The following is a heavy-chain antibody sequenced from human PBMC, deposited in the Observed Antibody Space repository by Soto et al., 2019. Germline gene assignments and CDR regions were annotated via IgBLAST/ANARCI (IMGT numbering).Heavy chain of an antibody. CDR2: FYHSGST. V-gene: IGHV4-4*02. CDR1: SGSISSSNW. CDR3: ARDIPVVPAARGWFDP. D-gene: IGHD2-2*01. Sequence: QVQLQESGPGLVKPSGTLSLTCAVSSGSISSSNWWSWVRQPPGKGLEWIGEFYHSGSTNYNPSLKSRVTISVDKSKNQFSLKLSSVTAADTAVYYCARDIPVVPAARGWFDPWGQGTLVTVSS. J-gene: IGHJ5*02.